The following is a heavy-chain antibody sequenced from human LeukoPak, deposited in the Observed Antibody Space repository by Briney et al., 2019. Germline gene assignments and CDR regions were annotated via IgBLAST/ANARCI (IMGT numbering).Heavy chain of an antibody. CDR3: ARPYSNTYYYYYYGMDV. CDR2: INPSGGST. Sequence: GASVKVSCKASGHTFTSYYMHWVRQAPGQGLEWMGIINPSGGSTSYAQKFQGRVTMTRDTSTSTVYMELSSLRSEDTAVYYCARPYSNTYYYYYYGMDVWGQGTTVTVSS. V-gene: IGHV1-46*01. J-gene: IGHJ6*02. CDR1: GHTFTSYY. D-gene: IGHD4-11*01.